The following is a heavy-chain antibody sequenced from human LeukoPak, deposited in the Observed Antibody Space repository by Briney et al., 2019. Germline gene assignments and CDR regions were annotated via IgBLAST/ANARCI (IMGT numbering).Heavy chain of an antibody. J-gene: IGHJ4*02. V-gene: IGHV3-21*01. CDR3: ARDDTSAHFFDY. Sequence: GGSLTLSCAVSGLTLKIYSMKWVRQAAGWGLEWVSSISSSSSHMYYADSVKGRFTISRDNAKNSLYLQMNTLRAEDTAVYYCARDDTSAHFFDYWGQGTLVTVSS. CDR1: GLTLKIYS. D-gene: IGHD3-10*01. CDR2: ISSSSSHM.